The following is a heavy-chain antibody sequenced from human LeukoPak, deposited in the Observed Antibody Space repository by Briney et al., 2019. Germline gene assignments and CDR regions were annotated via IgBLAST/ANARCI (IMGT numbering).Heavy chain of an antibody. J-gene: IGHJ3*02. CDR3: ARYCSGGSCHYDAFDI. CDR2: INSDGSST. Sequence: PGGSLRLSCAASGFTFSSYWMHWVRQAPGKGLVWVSRINSDGSSTIYADSVKGRFTISRDNAKNTLYLQMNSLRAEDTAVYYCARYCSGGSCHYDAFDIWGQGTMVTVSS. D-gene: IGHD2-15*01. CDR1: GFTFSSYW. V-gene: IGHV3-74*01.